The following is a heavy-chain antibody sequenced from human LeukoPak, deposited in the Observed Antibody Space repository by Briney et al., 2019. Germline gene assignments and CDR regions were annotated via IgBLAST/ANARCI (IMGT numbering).Heavy chain of an antibody. Sequence: SETLSLXCTVSGGSISSYYWSWIRQPPGKGLEWIGYIYYSGSTNYNPSLKSRVTISVDTSKNQFSLKLSSVTAADTAVYYCARGGNFWSGYSSFDYWGQGTLVTVSS. CDR3: ARGGNFWSGYSSFDY. V-gene: IGHV4-59*01. J-gene: IGHJ4*02. CDR2: IYYSGST. D-gene: IGHD3-3*01. CDR1: GGSISSYY.